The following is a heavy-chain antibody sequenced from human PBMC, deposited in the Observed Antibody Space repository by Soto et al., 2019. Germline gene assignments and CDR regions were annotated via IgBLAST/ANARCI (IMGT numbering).Heavy chain of an antibody. Sequence: QVQLQQSGPGLVKPSQTLSLTCAISGDSISTNNVAWNWIRQSPSGGLEWLGRTGYTSKWFNDYAVSVRSRITIHPDTSKSQFSLQLNSVTLDDTAVYYCARGKYSAFDYWGQGTLVTVSS. D-gene: IGHD5-18*01. CDR1: GDSISTNNVA. CDR2: TGYTSKWFN. J-gene: IGHJ4*02. V-gene: IGHV6-1*01. CDR3: ARGKYSAFDY.